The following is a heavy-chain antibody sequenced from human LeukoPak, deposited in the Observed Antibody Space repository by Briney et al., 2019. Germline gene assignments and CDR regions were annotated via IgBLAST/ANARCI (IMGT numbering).Heavy chain of an antibody. CDR2: ISSSGSTI. CDR3: ARDRDGYNCVFDY. V-gene: IGHV3-48*03. CDR1: GFTFSSYE. Sequence: PGGSLRLSCAASGFTFSSYEMNWVRQAPGKGLEWVSYISSSGSTIYYADSVKGRFTISRDNAKNSLYLQMNSLRAEGTAVYYCARDRDGYNCVFDYWGQGTLVTVSS. J-gene: IGHJ4*02. D-gene: IGHD5-24*01.